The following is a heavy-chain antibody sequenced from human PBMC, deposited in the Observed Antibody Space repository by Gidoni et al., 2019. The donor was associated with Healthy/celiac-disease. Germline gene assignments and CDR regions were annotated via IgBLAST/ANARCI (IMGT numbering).Heavy chain of an antibody. J-gene: IGHJ2*01. V-gene: IGHV4-31*03. CDR3: ARDFHYSGSYKRRYFDL. Sequence: QVQLQESGPGLVKPSQTLSLTCTVSGGSISSGGYYWSWIRQHPGKGLEWIGYIYYSGSTYYNPSLKSRVTISVDTSKNQFSLKLSSVTAADTAVYYCARDFHYSGSYKRRYFDLWGRVTLVTVSS. CDR2: IYYSGST. CDR1: GGSISSGGYY. D-gene: IGHD1-26*01.